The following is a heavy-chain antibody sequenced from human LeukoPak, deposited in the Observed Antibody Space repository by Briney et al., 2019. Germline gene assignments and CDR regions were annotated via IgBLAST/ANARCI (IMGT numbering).Heavy chain of an antibody. CDR3: ARDRGGKYLYLQH. D-gene: IGHD2/OR15-2a*01. J-gene: IGHJ1*01. CDR1: GFTFSDYY. V-gene: IGHV3-11*01. Sequence: GGSLRLSCAASGFTFSDYYMSWIRQAPGKGLKWVSYISTSGNTIYYADSVKGRFTISRDNAKNSLYLQMNSLRAEDTALYYCARDRGGKYLYLQHWGQGTLVTVSS. CDR2: ISTSGNTI.